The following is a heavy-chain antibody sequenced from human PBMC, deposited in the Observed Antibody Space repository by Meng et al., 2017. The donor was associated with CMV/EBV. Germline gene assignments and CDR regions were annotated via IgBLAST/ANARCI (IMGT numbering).Heavy chain of an antibody. CDR2: ISGSGGST. D-gene: IGHD2-2*01. CDR1: GFTFSSYA. J-gene: IGHJ4*02. CDR3: AKVRVVVVPAARYFDY. Sequence: GESLKISCAASGFTFSSYAMSWVRQAPGKGLEWVSAISGSGGSTYYADSVKGRFTISRDNSKNTLYLQMNSLRAEDTAVYYCAKVRVVVVPAARYFDYWGQGTLVTVS. V-gene: IGHV3-23*01.